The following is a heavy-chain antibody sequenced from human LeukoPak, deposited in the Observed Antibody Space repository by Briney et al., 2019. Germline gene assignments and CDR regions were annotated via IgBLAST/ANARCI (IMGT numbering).Heavy chain of an antibody. CDR3: ARDPGGASYFDY. V-gene: IGHV3-30-3*01. CDR2: ISYDGGDQ. J-gene: IGHJ4*02. Sequence: GSLRLSCLASGFDFSDYAMHWVRQAPGKGPEWVALISYDGGDQHYADSVKGRFTFSRDNSRNTLFLQMDALRPEDTAVYYCARDPGGASYFDYWGQGILVAVSS. D-gene: IGHD3-16*01. CDR1: GFDFSDYA.